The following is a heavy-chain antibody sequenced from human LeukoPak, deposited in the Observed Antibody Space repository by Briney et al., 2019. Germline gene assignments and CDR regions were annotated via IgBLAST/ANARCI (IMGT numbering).Heavy chain of an antibody. J-gene: IGHJ5*02. D-gene: IGHD3-9*01. CDR2: IYYSGIS. CDR1: GGSISSYY. CDR3: ARDRVNYDILTGYLKGRWFDP. Sequence: PSETLSLTCTVSGGSISSYYWSWIRQPPGKGLEWIGYIYYSGISSYNPSLKSRLTISVDTSKNQFSLKLSSVTAADTAVYYCARDRVNYDILTGYLKGRWFDPWGQGTLVTVSS. V-gene: IGHV4-59*01.